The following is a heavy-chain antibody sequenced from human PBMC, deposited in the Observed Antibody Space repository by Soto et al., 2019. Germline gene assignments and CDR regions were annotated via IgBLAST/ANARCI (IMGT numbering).Heavy chain of an antibody. J-gene: IGHJ4*02. V-gene: IGHV3-30*18. Sequence: WRSLRLCWAASGFTCSSYGMHWVRKAPGKGLEWVAVISYDGSNKYYADSVKGRFTISRDNSKNTLYLQMNSLRAEDTAVYYCAKDPSWGSYEDLYYFAYWGQGTLVTVSS. CDR3: AKDPSWGSYEDLYYFAY. CDR1: GFTCSSYG. D-gene: IGHD1-26*01. CDR2: ISYDGSNK.